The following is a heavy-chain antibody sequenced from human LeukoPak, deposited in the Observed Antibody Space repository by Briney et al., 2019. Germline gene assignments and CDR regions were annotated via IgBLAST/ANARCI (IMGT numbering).Heavy chain of an antibody. CDR3: ARESSVGAHKAFDY. CDR1: GFTFSNYW. Sequence: GGSLRLSCAASGFTFSNYWMHWGRQAPGKGLVWVSRINSDGSSTSYADSVKGRFTISRDNAKNTLYLQMNSLRAEDTAVYYCARESSVGAHKAFDYWGQGTLVTVSS. D-gene: IGHD1-26*01. V-gene: IGHV3-74*01. J-gene: IGHJ4*02. CDR2: INSDGSST.